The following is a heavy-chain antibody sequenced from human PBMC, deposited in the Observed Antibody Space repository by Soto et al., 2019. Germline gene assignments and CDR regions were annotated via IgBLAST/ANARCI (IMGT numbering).Heavy chain of an antibody. D-gene: IGHD4-17*01. Sequence: ASVKVSCKASGYIFSSFGIIWVRQAPGQGLEWMGWISAYNGNTNYAQKLQGRVTMTTDTSTSTAYVELRSLSFDDTAVYYCAREARDYGYHYGMDVWGQGTTVTVSS. J-gene: IGHJ6*02. CDR1: GYIFSSFG. CDR3: AREARDYGYHYGMDV. CDR2: ISAYNGNT. V-gene: IGHV1-18*01.